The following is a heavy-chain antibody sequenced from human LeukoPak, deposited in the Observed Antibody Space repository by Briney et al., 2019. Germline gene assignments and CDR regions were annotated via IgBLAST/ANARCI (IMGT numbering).Heavy chain of an antibody. CDR3: ARARTYYYGSGSLYYYMDV. J-gene: IGHJ6*03. V-gene: IGHV1-69*05. D-gene: IGHD3-10*01. Sequence: GASVKVSCKASGGTFSSYAISWVRQAPGQGLEWMGGIIPIFGTTNYAQKFQGRVTITTDESTSTAYMELSSLRSEDTAVYYCARARTYYYGSGSLYYYMDVWGKGTTVTVSS. CDR1: GGTFSSYA. CDR2: IIPIFGTT.